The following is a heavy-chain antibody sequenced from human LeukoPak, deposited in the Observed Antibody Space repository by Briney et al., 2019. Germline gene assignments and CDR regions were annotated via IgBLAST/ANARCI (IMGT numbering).Heavy chain of an antibody. CDR1: GGSISSYY. V-gene: IGHV4-59*08. CDR2: IYYSVST. J-gene: IGHJ4*02. Sequence: SETLSLTCTVSGGSISSYYWSWIRQPPGKALEWIGYIYYSVSTNYNPSLKSRVTISVDTSKGQFSLGLTSVTAADTAVYYCARLLYTSGYYPFDYWGQGTLVTVSS. CDR3: ARLLYTSGYYPFDY. D-gene: IGHD3-22*01.